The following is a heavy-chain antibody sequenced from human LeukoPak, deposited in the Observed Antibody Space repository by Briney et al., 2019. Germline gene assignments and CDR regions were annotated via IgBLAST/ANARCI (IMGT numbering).Heavy chain of an antibody. D-gene: IGHD3-22*01. Sequence: GESLKISCKGSGYSFTSYWIGWVRQMPGKGLEWMGIIYPGDSDTRYSPSFQGQVTISADKSISTAYLQWSSLKASDTAMYYCARGLGPYDRVGPTLDYWGQGTLVTVSS. CDR2: IYPGDSDT. J-gene: IGHJ4*02. CDR1: GYSFTSYW. CDR3: ARGLGPYDRVGPTLDY. V-gene: IGHV5-51*01.